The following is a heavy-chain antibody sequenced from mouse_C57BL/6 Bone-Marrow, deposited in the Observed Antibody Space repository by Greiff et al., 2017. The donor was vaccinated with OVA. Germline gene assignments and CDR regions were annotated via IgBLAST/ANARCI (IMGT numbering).Heavy chain of an antibody. J-gene: IGHJ2*01. Sequence: QVQLQQSGAELVRPGASVTLSCKASGYTFTDYEMHWVKQTPVHGLEWIGAIDPETGGTAYNQKFKGKAILTADKSSSTAYMELRSLTSEDSAVYYCTRVGASYYGNSDYWGQGTTLTVSS. D-gene: IGHD2-1*01. CDR3: TRVGASYYGNSDY. CDR1: GYTFTDYE. V-gene: IGHV1-15*01. CDR2: IDPETGGT.